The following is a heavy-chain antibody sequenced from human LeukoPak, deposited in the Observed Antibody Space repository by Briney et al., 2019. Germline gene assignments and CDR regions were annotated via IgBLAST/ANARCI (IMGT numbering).Heavy chain of an antibody. CDR2: ISAYNGNT. Sequence: ASVKVSCKASGYTFTGYYMHWVRQAPGQGLEWMGWISAYNGNTNYAQKLQGRVTMTTDTSTSTAYMELRSLRSDDTAVYYCARVALSYFDYWGQGTLVTVSS. CDR3: ARVALSYFDY. J-gene: IGHJ4*02. CDR1: GYTFTGYY. V-gene: IGHV1-18*04. D-gene: IGHD2/OR15-2a*01.